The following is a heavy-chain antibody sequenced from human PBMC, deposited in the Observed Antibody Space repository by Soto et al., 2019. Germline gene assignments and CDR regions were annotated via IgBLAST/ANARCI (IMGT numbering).Heavy chain of an antibody. J-gene: IGHJ4*02. CDR2: IIPILGIA. CDR3: ARVVGKYYDFWSGYETYFDY. V-gene: IGHV1-69*02. CDR1: GGTFSSYT. Sequence: GASVKVSCKASGGTFSSYTISWVRQAPGQGLEWMGRIIPILGIANYAQKFQGRVTITADKSTSTAYMELSSLRSEDTAVYYCARVVGKYYDFWSGYETYFDYWGQGTLVTVSS. D-gene: IGHD3-3*01.